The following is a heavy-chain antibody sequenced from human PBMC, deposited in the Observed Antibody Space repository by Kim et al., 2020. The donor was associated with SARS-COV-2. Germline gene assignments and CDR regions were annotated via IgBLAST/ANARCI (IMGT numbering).Heavy chain of an antibody. J-gene: IGHJ6*02. CDR3: AREGSYADWGYYYYGMDV. V-gene: IGHV1-2*02. D-gene: IGHD2-2*01. CDR2: INPNSGGT. Sequence: ASVKVSCKASGYTFTGYYMHWVRQAPGQGLEWMGWINPNSGGTNYAQKFQGRVTMTRDTSISTAYMELSRLRSDDTAVYYCAREGSYADWGYYYYGMDVWGQGTTVTVSS. CDR1: GYTFTGYY.